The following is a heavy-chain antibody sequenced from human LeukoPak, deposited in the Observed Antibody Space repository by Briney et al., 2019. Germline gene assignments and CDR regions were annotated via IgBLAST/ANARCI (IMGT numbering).Heavy chain of an antibody. J-gene: IGHJ4*02. Sequence: GASVKVSCKASGYTFTSYGISWVRQAPGQGLEWMGWISAYNGNTNYAQKLQGRVTMTSDTSTSTAYMELRSLRSDDTAVYYCAREVRWAAGTSRRKYDYWGQGTLVTVSS. D-gene: IGHD6-13*01. CDR2: ISAYNGNT. CDR3: AREVRWAAGTSRRKYDY. CDR1: GYTFTSYG. V-gene: IGHV1-18*01.